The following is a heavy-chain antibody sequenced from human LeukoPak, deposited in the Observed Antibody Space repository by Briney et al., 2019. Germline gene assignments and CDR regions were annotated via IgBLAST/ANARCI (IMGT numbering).Heavy chain of an antibody. D-gene: IGHD3-22*01. CDR2: INHSGST. V-gene: IGHV4-34*01. Sequence: PSETLPLTCAVYGGSFSGYYWSWIRQSPGKGLEWIGEINHSGSTNSNPSLKSRVTISVDTSKNQFSLKLTSVTAADTAVYYCARLDTYYYNNSGYSLFDYWGQGTLITVPS. J-gene: IGHJ4*02. CDR3: ARLDTYYYNNSGYSLFDY. CDR1: GGSFSGYY.